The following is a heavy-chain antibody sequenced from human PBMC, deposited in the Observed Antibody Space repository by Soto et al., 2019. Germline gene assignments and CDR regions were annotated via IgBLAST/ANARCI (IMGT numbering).Heavy chain of an antibody. CDR3: ASWDTVTEIEVYYYGMDV. CDR2: INPSGGST. J-gene: IGHJ6*02. Sequence: ASVKLDWKPSGYRNTRYYMHCGRQTPRKGLEWMGIINPSGGSTSYAQKFQGRVTMTRDTSTSTVYMELSSLRSEDTAVYYFASWDTVTEIEVYYYGMDVRAQRTTVTVFS. D-gene: IGHD4-4*01. V-gene: IGHV1-46*01. CDR1: GYRNTRYY.